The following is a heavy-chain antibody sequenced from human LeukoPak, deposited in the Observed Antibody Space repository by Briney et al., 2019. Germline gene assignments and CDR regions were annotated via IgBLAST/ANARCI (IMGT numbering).Heavy chain of an antibody. J-gene: IGHJ4*02. Sequence: GGSLRLSCAASGFTFSSYGLNWVRQAPGKGLEWVAFIRYDGSNKYYADSVKGRSTISRANSKNSLYLQRNSTTAENAVFYYSAKVIRDYACSLPFDYWGQGTLVTVST. CDR2: IRYDGSNK. CDR3: AKVIRDYACSLPFDY. CDR1: GFTFSSYG. V-gene: IGHV3-30*02. D-gene: IGHD2-2*01.